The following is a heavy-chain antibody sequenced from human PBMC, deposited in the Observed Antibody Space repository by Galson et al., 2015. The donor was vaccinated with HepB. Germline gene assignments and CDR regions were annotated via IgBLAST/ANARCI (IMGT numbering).Heavy chain of an antibody. J-gene: IGHJ6*02. CDR2: INHSGST. V-gene: IGHV4-34*01. CDR1: GGSFSGYY. Sequence: SETLSLTCTVYGGSFSGYYWSWIRQPPGKGLEWIGEINHSGSTNYNPSLKSRVTISVDTSKNQFSLKLSSVTAADTAVYYCARGWCSSTSCYADYYYGMDVWGQGTTVTVSS. D-gene: IGHD2-2*01. CDR3: ARGWCSSTSCYADYYYGMDV.